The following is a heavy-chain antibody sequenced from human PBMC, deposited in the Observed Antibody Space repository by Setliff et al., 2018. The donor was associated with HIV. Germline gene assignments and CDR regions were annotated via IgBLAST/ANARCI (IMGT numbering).Heavy chain of an antibody. CDR1: GFTFSSYG. CDR3: ARGLPGIAAG. J-gene: IGHJ4*02. Sequence: GGSLRLSCAASGFTFSSYGMHWVRQAPGKGLEWVAAIWYDGSNKYYADSVKGRFTISRDNSKNTLYLQMNSLRAEDTAVYYCARGLPGIAAGWGQGTLVTVSS. V-gene: IGHV3-33*01. CDR2: IWYDGSNK. D-gene: IGHD6-13*01.